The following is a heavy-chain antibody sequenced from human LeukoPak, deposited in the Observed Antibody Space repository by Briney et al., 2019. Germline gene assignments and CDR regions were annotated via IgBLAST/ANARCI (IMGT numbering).Heavy chain of an antibody. CDR1: GGTFSSYA. Sequence: GASVKVSCKASGGTFSSYAISWVRQAPGQGLEWVGRIIPIFGTANYAQKFQGRVTITADKSTSTAYMELSSLRSEDTAVYYCARGQWLVPEYFQHWGQGTLVTVSS. D-gene: IGHD6-19*01. V-gene: IGHV1-69*06. J-gene: IGHJ1*01. CDR3: ARGQWLVPEYFQH. CDR2: IIPIFGTA.